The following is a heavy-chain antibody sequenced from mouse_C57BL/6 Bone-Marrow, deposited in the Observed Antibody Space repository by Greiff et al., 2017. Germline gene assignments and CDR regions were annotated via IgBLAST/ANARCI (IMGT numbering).Heavy chain of an antibody. J-gene: IGHJ2*01. CDR1: GFTFSSYT. D-gene: IGHD1-1*01. CDR2: ISGGGGNT. Sequence: EVMLVESGGGLVKPGGSLKLSCAASGFTFSSYTMSWVRQTPEKRLEWVATISGGGGNTYYPDSVKGRFTISRDNAKNTLYLQMSSLRSEDTALYYCARCYYYGSSLYFDYWGQGTTLTVSS. V-gene: IGHV5-9*01. CDR3: ARCYYYGSSLYFDY.